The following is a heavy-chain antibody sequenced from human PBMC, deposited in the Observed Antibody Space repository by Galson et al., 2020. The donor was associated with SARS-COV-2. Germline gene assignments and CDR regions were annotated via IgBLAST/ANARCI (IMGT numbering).Heavy chain of an antibody. Sequence: TGGSLSLSCAASGFTFSSYAMHWVRQAPGKGLEWVAVISYDGSNKYYADSVKGRFTISRDNSKNTLYLQMNSLRAEDTAVYYCARSQIVLMVFDYWGQGTLVTVSS. CDR3: ARSQIVLMVFDY. J-gene: IGHJ4*02. D-gene: IGHD2-8*01. CDR2: ISYDGSNK. V-gene: IGHV3-30-3*01. CDR1: GFTFSSYA.